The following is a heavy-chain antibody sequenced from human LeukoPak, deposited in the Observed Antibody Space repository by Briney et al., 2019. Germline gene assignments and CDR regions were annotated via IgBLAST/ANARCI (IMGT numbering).Heavy chain of an antibody. V-gene: IGHV3-33*01. CDR3: ATQARDCGGTACNWGVVDY. J-gene: IGHJ4*02. CDR2: IWYDGSNK. CDR1: GFTFSSYG. D-gene: IGHD2-21*01. Sequence: GGSLRLSCAASGFTFSSYGMHWVRQAPGKGLEWVAVIWYDGSNKYYADSVKGRFTISRDNSKNTVYLQMNSLRVEDTAVYYCATQARDCGGTACNWGVVDYRGQGTLVTVSS.